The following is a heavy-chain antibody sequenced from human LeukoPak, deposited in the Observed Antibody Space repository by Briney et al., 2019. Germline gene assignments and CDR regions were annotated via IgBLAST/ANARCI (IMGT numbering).Heavy chain of an antibody. Sequence: GGSLRLSCAASGFTFSNYAMSWFRQAPGKGLEWVAAIIGSGGSTYYADSVKGRFTISRDNAKNSLYLQMNSLRAEDTAVYYCARVSGSYGDSAYWGQGTLVTVSS. J-gene: IGHJ4*02. CDR3: ARVSGSYGDSAY. CDR2: IIGSGGST. V-gene: IGHV3-23*01. CDR1: GFTFSNYA. D-gene: IGHD1-26*01.